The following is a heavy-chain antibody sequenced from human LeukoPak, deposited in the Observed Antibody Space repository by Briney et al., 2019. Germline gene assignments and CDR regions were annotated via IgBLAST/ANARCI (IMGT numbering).Heavy chain of an antibody. CDR2: ISAYNGNT. J-gene: IGHJ5*02. Sequence: ASVKVSCKASGYTFTSYGISWVRQAPGQGLEWMGWISAYNGNTNYAQKLQGRVTMATDTSTSTAYMELRSLRSDDTAVYYCARGGRSGYSGNWFDPWGQGTLVTVSS. V-gene: IGHV1-18*01. D-gene: IGHD3-3*01. CDR1: GYTFTSYG. CDR3: ARGGRSGYSGNWFDP.